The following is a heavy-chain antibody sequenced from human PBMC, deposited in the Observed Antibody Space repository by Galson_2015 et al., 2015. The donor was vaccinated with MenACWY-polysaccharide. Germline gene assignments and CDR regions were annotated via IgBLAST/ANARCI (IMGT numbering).Heavy chain of an antibody. V-gene: IGHV1-69*13. CDR1: GGTFSSYA. CDR2: IIPIFGTA. J-gene: IGHJ6*02. CDR3: ARPRGGYSYGYGMDV. Sequence: SVKVSCKASGGTFSSYAISWVRQAPGQGLEWMGRIIPIFGTANYAQKFQGRVTITADESTSTAYMELSSLRSEDTAVYYCARPRGGYSYGYGMDVWGQGTTVTVSS. D-gene: IGHD5-18*01.